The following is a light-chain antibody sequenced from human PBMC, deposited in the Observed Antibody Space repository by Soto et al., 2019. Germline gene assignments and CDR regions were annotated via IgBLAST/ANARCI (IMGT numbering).Light chain of an antibody. Sequence: DIVMTQSPDSLAMSLGERATISCKSSQSLLYSSHNKTYLAWYQQRPGQPPNLLIYWASTRESGVPDRFSGSGSGTDFTLTISSLQAEDVALYYCQQYYSSPRTFGQGTKVEIK. CDR3: QQYYSSPRT. J-gene: IGKJ1*01. V-gene: IGKV4-1*01. CDR1: QSLLYSSHNKTY. CDR2: WAS.